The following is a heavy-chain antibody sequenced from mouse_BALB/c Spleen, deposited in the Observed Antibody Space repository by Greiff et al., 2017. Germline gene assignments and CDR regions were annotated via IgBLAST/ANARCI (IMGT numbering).Heavy chain of an antibody. V-gene: IGHV5-17*02. Sequence: EVMLVESGGGLVQPGGSRKLSCAASGFTFSSFGMHWVRQAPEKGLEWVAYISSGSSTIYYADTVKGRFTISRDNPKNTLFLQMTSLRSEDTAMYYCARSNYYGSSYYFDYGGQGTTLTVSS. D-gene: IGHD1-1*01. J-gene: IGHJ2*01. CDR2: ISSGSSTI. CDR3: ARSNYYGSSYYFDY. CDR1: GFTFSSFG.